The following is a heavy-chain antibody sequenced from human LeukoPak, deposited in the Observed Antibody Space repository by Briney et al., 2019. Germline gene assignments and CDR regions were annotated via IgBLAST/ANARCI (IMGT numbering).Heavy chain of an antibody. Sequence: ASVKVSCKASGYTFTGYYMHWVRQAPGQGLEWMGWINPNSGGTNYAQKFQGRVTMTRGTSISTAYMELSRLRSDDTAVYYCARDDFWSGYYCDWGQGTLVTVSS. CDR3: ARDDFWSGYYCD. D-gene: IGHD3-3*01. CDR1: GYTFTGYY. J-gene: IGHJ4*02. V-gene: IGHV1-2*02. CDR2: INPNSGGT.